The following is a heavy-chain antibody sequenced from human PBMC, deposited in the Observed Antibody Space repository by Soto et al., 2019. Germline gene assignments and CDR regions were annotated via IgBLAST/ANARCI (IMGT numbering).Heavy chain of an antibody. CDR2: IYYSGST. V-gene: IGHV4-59*08. CDR1: GGSISSYY. D-gene: IGHD3-10*01. J-gene: IGHJ4*02. CDR3: ARHSYGSGGNPVDY. Sequence: SETLSLTCTVSGGSISSYYWSWIRQPPGKGLEWIGYIYYSGSTNYNPSLKSRVTISVDTSKNQFSLKLSSVTAADTAVYYCARHSYGSGGNPVDYWAQGNLVPVSS.